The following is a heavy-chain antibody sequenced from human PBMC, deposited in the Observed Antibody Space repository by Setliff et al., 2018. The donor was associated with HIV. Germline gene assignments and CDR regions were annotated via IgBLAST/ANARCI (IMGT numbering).Heavy chain of an antibody. CDR1: GGSFRTSV. CDR2: ILPFLGMG. CDR3: GAGQHSYSYLGYYYSGVDV. D-gene: IGHD3-10*01. Sequence: SVKVSCKTSGGSFRTSVISWVRQAPGQGLEWVGGILPFLGMGDFAQKFQGRVTITADESTSITYMELSSLRSDDTAIYYCGAGQHSYSYLGYYYSGVDVWGQGTTVTVSS. J-gene: IGHJ6*02. V-gene: IGHV1-69*10.